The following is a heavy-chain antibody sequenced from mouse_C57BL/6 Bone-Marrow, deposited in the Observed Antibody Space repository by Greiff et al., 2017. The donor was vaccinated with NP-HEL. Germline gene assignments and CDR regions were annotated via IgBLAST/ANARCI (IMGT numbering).Heavy chain of an antibody. J-gene: IGHJ2*01. CDR2: IDPSDSET. V-gene: IGHV1-52*01. Sequence: QVQLQQPGAELVRPGSSGYTFTSYWMHWVKQRPIQGLEWIGNIDPSDSETHYNQKFKDKATLTVDKSSSTAYMQLSSLTSEDSAVYYGARWGAHWGQGTTLTVSS. CDR1: GYTFTSYW. CDR3: ARWGAH.